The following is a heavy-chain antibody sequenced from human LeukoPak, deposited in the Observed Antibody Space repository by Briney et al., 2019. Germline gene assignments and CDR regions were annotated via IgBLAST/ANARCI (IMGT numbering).Heavy chain of an antibody. CDR1: GTSFTSYY. CDR2: VNHSGYT. V-gene: IGHV4-34*01. J-gene: IGHJ4*02. CDR3: ARMTTGHDY. Sequence: SETLSLTCGVSGTSFTSYYWSWIRQAPGKGLEWIGEVNHSGYTNMNPSLKSRVTISVDTSKNQFSLMMTSVTAADTAVYFCARMTTGHDYWGQGILVTVSS. D-gene: IGHD4-17*01.